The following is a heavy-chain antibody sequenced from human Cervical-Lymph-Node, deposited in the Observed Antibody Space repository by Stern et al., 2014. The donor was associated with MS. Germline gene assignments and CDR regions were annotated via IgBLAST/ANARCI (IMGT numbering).Heavy chain of an antibody. D-gene: IGHD3-10*01. CDR1: GDSIYSGTYY. CDR2: INVSGST. V-gene: IGHV4-61*02. Sequence: QVQLQESGPGLVKPTQTLSLTCTVSGDSIYSGTYYWSWIRQSAGKGLEWIGRINVSGSTNSNPSLKSRLTMSIDTSKNQFSLRRSSVTAADTAVYYCARDRGVGGLFDYWGQGTLGIVSS. J-gene: IGHJ4*02. CDR3: ARDRGVGGLFDY.